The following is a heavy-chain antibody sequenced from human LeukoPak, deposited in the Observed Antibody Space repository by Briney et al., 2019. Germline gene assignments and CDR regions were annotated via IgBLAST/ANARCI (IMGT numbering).Heavy chain of an antibody. Sequence: GGSLRLSCAASGFTFSSYGMNWVRQAPGKGLEWVSSISSSSSYIYYADSVKGRFTISRDNAKNSLYLQMNSLRAEDTAVYYCARDRSSIVVVPAASDYWGQGTLVTVSS. D-gene: IGHD2-2*01. J-gene: IGHJ4*02. CDR1: GFTFSSYG. CDR2: ISSSSSYI. CDR3: ARDRSSIVVVPAASDY. V-gene: IGHV3-21*01.